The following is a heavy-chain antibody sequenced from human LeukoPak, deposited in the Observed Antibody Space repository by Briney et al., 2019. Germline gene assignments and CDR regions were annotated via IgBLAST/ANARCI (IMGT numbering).Heavy chain of an antibody. CDR2: IDYSGGST. Sequence: PGGSLRLSCTVSGFTLSSYEMSWIRQAPGKGLEWVSSIDYSGGSTYYADSVKGRFTISRDNSKNTLYLQLNSLRGDDTAVYYCARGGTKQQWPTKGNWFDPWGQGTLVTVSS. CDR3: ARGGTKQQWPTKGNWFDP. D-gene: IGHD6-19*01. J-gene: IGHJ5*02. V-gene: IGHV3-23*01. CDR1: GFTLSSYE.